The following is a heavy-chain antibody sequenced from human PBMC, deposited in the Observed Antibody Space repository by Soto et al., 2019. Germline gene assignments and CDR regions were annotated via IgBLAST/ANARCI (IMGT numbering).Heavy chain of an antibody. CDR2: IADFGYT. CDR3: ARRQAGFFYGIDY. J-gene: IGHJ4*02. V-gene: IGHV4-31*03. D-gene: IGHD3-3*01. CDR1: GGSITSGGYY. Sequence: PSETLSLTCTVSGGSITSGGYYWTWLRQHPGKGLEWLGYIADFGYTFYNPSLQSRVILSMDTSKSQFSLKLSSATAADTAVYFCARRQAGFFYGIDYWGQGTLVTVSS.